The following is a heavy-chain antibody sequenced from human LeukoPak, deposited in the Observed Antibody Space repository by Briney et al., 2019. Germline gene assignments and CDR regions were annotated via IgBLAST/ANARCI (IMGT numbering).Heavy chain of an antibody. CDR3: ARASSRRGKYYDFWSGYYDFDY. Sequence: GGSLRLSCAASGFTVSSNYMSWVRQAPGKGLEWVSVIYSGGSTYYADSVKGRFTISRDNSKNTLYLQMNSLRAEDTAVYYCARASSRRGKYYDFWSGYYDFDYWGQGTLVTVSS. CDR1: GFTVSSNY. V-gene: IGHV3-66*02. CDR2: IYSGGST. D-gene: IGHD3-3*01. J-gene: IGHJ4*02.